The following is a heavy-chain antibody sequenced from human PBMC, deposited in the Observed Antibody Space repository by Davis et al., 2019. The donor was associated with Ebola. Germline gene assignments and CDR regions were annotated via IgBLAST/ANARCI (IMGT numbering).Heavy chain of an antibody. CDR1: GYTFTDNA. CDR3: ARWGSGSYEPDYYYGMDV. Sequence: AASVKVSCKASGYTFTDNAFTWLRQAPGQGLEWMGWISAYNGNTNYAQKLQGRVTMTTDTSTSTAYMELRSLRSDDTAVYYCARWGSGSYEPDYYYGMDVWGQGTTVTVSS. V-gene: IGHV1-18*01. J-gene: IGHJ6*02. CDR2: ISAYNGNT. D-gene: IGHD3-10*01.